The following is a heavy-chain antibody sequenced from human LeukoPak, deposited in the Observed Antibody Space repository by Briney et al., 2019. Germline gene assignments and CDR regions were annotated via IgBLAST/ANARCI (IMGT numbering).Heavy chain of an antibody. V-gene: IGHV3-48*04. Sequence: GGSLRLSCAASGFTFSSYSMNWVRQAPGKGLEWVSYISSSSSTIYYADSVKGRFTISRDNAKNSVYLQMNSLRVDDTAVYYCARGVKGGNFDYWGQGTLVTVSS. CDR3: ARGVKGGNFDY. CDR1: GFTFSSYS. CDR2: ISSSSSTI. J-gene: IGHJ4*02. D-gene: IGHD3-16*01.